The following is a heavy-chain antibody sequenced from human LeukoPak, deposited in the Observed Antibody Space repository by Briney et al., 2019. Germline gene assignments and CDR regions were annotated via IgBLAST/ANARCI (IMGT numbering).Heavy chain of an antibody. CDR3: ARDRGYCSGGTCYASFDH. J-gene: IGHJ4*02. D-gene: IGHD2-15*01. CDR2: IGSSSGGTI. CDR1: GFIFSGYG. V-gene: IGHV3-48*01. Sequence: GGALTLSCAAPGFIFSGYGMNWVRPGPGKGLEFILFIGSSSGGTIYYADSVKGRFTISRDNAKNSVYLQMNSLRAEDTAVYYCARDRGYCSGGTCYASFDHWGQGTLVTVSS.